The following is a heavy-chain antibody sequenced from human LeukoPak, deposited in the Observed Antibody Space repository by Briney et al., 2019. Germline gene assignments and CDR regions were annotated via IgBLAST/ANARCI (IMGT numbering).Heavy chain of an antibody. V-gene: IGHV4-39*01. CDR2: VFYSGST. CDR3: VTETGYCSSTSCYARSVAVDY. Sequence: SETLSLTCTVSGFSVSNSPYYWGWIRQPPGQGLEWIGNVFYSGSTYYNPSLESRVTISADTSKNQFSLKLTSVTAADTAVYYCVTETGYCSSTSCYARSVAVDYWGQGTLVTVSS. CDR1: GFSVSNSPYY. D-gene: IGHD2-2*01. J-gene: IGHJ4*02.